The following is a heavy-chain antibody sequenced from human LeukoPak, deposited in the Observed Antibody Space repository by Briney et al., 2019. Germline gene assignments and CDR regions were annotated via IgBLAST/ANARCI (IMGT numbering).Heavy chain of an antibody. Sequence: GGSLRLSYAASGFTFRSYAMSWVRQAPGKGLEWVLAISGSGTSTYYADSVKGRFTISRDNSKNTLYLQMNSLRAEDTAVYYCEGTYYYDSGDDYWGQGTLVTVSS. CDR2: ISGSGTST. CDR1: GFTFRSYA. D-gene: IGHD3-22*01. CDR3: EGTYYYDSGDDY. V-gene: IGHV3-23*01. J-gene: IGHJ4*02.